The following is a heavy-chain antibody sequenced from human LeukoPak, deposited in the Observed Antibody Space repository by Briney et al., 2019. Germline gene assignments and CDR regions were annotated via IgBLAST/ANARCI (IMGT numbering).Heavy chain of an antibody. CDR2: ISAYNGNT. D-gene: IGHD4-11*01. CDR3: ARVGLQYPAFDY. CDR1: GYTFTSYY. Sequence: ASVKVSCKASGYTFTSYYMHWVRQAPGQGLEWMGWISAYNGNTNYAQKLQGRVTMTTDTSTSTAYMELRSLRSDDTAVYYCARVGLQYPAFDYWGQGTLVTVSS. V-gene: IGHV1-18*04. J-gene: IGHJ4*02.